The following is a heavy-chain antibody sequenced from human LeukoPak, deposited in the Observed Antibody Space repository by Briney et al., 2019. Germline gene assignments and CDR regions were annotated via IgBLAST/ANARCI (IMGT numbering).Heavy chain of an antibody. J-gene: IGHJ4*02. CDR3: VSQSYSGSDNYYFHY. CDR2: ISGSGERT. V-gene: IGHV3-23*01. Sequence: SGGPLRLSCVTSVLMFSAYAMSCVREAPGEGGEWVSIISGSGERTYYTDSVKGWFTVSRDNSKNTLYLQMKSLRAEDAAVYYCVSQSYSGSDNYYFHYWGQGTLVAVSS. D-gene: IGHD1-26*01. CDR1: VLMFSAYA.